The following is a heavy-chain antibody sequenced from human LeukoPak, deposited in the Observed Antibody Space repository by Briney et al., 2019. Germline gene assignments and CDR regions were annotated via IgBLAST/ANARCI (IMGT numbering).Heavy chain of an antibody. Sequence: GGSLRLSCAASGFTFSNYWMSWVRQAPGKGLGWVANIKKDGSEKYYVDSVKGRFTISRDNAKNSLYLQMNSLRAEDTAVYYCATEVVPAAIIVDFDIWGQGTMVTVSS. J-gene: IGHJ3*02. D-gene: IGHD2-2*01. V-gene: IGHV3-7*01. CDR1: GFTFSNYW. CDR3: ATEVVPAAIIVDFDI. CDR2: IKKDGSEK.